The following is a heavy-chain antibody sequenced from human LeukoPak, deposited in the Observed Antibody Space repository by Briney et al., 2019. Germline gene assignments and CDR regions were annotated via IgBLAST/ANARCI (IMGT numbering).Heavy chain of an antibody. J-gene: IGHJ5*02. Sequence: GGSLRLSCAASGFTFSSYEMNWVRQAPGKGLEWVSYISSSGSTIYYADSVKGRFTIFRDNAKNSLYLQMNSLRAEDTAVYYCARGLRYCSGGSCWWFDPWGQGTLVTVSS. CDR1: GFTFSSYE. CDR3: ARGLRYCSGGSCWWFDP. CDR2: ISSSGSTI. V-gene: IGHV3-48*03. D-gene: IGHD2-15*01.